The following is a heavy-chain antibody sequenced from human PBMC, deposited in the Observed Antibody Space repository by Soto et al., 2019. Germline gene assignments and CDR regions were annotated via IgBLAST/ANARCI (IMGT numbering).Heavy chain of an antibody. D-gene: IGHD2-15*01. Sequence: PGGSLRLSCAASGFTFSSYSMNWVRQAPGKGLEWVSSISSSSSYIYYADSVKGRFTISRDNAKNSLYLQVNSLRAEDTAVYYCGKVHGGEYCFDYWGQGTLVTVSS. CDR1: GFTFSSYS. CDR3: GKVHGGEYCFDY. CDR2: ISSSSSYI. V-gene: IGHV3-21*01. J-gene: IGHJ4*02.